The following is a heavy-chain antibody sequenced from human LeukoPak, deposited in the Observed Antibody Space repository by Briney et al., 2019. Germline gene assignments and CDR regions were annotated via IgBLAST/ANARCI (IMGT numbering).Heavy chain of an antibody. CDR3: ARASRGPYSSSSLDY. V-gene: IGHV1-69*04. CDR2: IIPILGIA. Sequence: SVKVSCKASGGTFSSYAISWVRQAPGQGLEWMGRIIPILGIANYAQKFQGRVTITADKSTSTAYMELSSLRSDDTAVYYCARASRGPYSSSSLDYWGQGTPVTVSS. J-gene: IGHJ4*02. D-gene: IGHD6-13*01. CDR1: GGTFSSYA.